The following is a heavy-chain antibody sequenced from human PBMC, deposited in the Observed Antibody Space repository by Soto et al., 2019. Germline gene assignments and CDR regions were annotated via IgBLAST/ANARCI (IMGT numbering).Heavy chain of an antibody. CDR3: ARDRRSGGYYYYYYGIDV. Sequence: ASVKVSCKASGYTFTSYGISWVRQAPGQGLEWMGWISAYNGNTNYAQKLQGRVTMTTDTSTSTAYMELRSLRSDDTAVYYCARDRRSGGYYYYYYGIDVWGQGTTVTVSS. V-gene: IGHV1-18*04. CDR2: ISAYNGNT. D-gene: IGHD2-15*01. CDR1: GYTFTSYG. J-gene: IGHJ6*02.